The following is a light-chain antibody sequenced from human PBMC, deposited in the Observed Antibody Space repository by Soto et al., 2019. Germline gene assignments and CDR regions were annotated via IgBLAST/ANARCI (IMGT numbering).Light chain of an antibody. CDR2: DAS. CDR3: QQYDQWWT. Sequence: EIVMTQSPATLSVSPGEGATFSCRASQSINTKIAWYQLKPGQAPRPFIYDASIRATGIPARFSGSGSGTEFSLTINSLQSEDFGVYFCQQYDQWWTFGQGTKVDIK. J-gene: IGKJ1*01. V-gene: IGKV3-15*01. CDR1: QSINTK.